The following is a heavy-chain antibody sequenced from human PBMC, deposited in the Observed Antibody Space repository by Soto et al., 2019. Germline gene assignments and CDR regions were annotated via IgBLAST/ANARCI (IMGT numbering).Heavy chain of an antibody. CDR3: ATGGLFTS. CDR1: GGYFSANY. V-gene: IGHV4-34*01. J-gene: IGHJ5*02. D-gene: IGHD3-3*01. Sequence: SETLSLTCGIYGGYFSANYWSWIRQTPGKGLEWLGEINHAGSTDYNPSLKGRITISADTSKNQFSLKLSSMTAADTAVYYCATGGLFTSWGQGTLVTVS. CDR2: INHAGST.